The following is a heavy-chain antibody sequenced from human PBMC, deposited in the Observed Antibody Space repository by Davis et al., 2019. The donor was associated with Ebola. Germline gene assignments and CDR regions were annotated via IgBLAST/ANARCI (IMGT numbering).Heavy chain of an antibody. CDR1: GFSFSSHR. Sequence: GGSLRLSCVASGFSFSSHRMHWVRQAPGKGLEWVAFIRSEATSQDYGKSVQGRFFISRDDSKNTLYLQMNSLRVDDTAVYFCARGRWLQSYYFDYWGQGTLVTVSS. V-gene: IGHV3-30*02. J-gene: IGHJ4*02. CDR3: ARGRWLQSYYFDY. CDR2: IRSEATSQ. D-gene: IGHD5-24*01.